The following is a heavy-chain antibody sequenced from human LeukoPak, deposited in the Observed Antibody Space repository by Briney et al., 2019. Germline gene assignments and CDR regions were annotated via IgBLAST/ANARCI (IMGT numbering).Heavy chain of an antibody. CDR1: GGTFSSYA. J-gene: IGHJ6*03. CDR2: IIPIFGTA. D-gene: IGHD2-8*01. Sequence: SVKVSCKASGGTFSSYAISWVRQAPGQGLEWMGGIIPIFGTANYSQKFQGRVTITTDESTSTAYMELSRLRSEDTAVYYCARDTFWGMIGSMDVWGKGTTVSVSS. V-gene: IGHV1-69*05. CDR3: ARDTFWGMIGSMDV.